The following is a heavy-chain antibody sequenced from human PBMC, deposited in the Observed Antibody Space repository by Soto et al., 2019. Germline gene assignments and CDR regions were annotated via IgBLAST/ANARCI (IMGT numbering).Heavy chain of an antibody. J-gene: IGHJ4*02. D-gene: IGHD2-8*02. CDR1: GFSLSTSGVG. CDR2: IYWDDDK. CDR3: ELGVAGGVDY. V-gene: IGHV2-5*02. Sequence: QITLKESGPTLVKPTQTLTLTCTFSGFSLSTSGVGVGWIRQPPGKALEWLELIYWDDDKRYSPSLKSRLAITKDTAKKQVVLTMTNIDPVDTATFYCELGVAGGVDYWGQGTLVTVSS.